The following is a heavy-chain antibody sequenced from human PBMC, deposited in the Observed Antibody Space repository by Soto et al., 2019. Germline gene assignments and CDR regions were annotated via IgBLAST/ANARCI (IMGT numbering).Heavy chain of an antibody. V-gene: IGHV4-39*01. Sequence: SETLSLTCTVSGGSISSSSYYWGWIRQPPGKGLEWIGSIYYSGSTYYNPSLKSRVTISVDTSKNQFSLKLSSVTAADTAVYYCAIVDTAMVYFDYWGQGTLVTVSS. CDR2: IYYSGST. CDR1: GGSISSSSYY. J-gene: IGHJ4*02. D-gene: IGHD5-18*01. CDR3: AIVDTAMVYFDY.